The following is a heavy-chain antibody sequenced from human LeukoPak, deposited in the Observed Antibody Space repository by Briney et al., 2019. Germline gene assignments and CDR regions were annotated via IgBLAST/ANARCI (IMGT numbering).Heavy chain of an antibody. CDR3: ARDLSKDSSGYPFSDY. CDR2: IYSGGST. Sequence: GGSLRLSCAASGFTVSSNYMSWVRKAPGKGLEWVSVIYSGGSTYYADSVKGRFTISRDNSKNTLYLQMNSLRAEDTAVYYCARDLSKDSSGYPFSDYWGQGTLVSVSS. CDR1: GFTVSSNY. D-gene: IGHD3-22*01. V-gene: IGHV3-66*01. J-gene: IGHJ4*02.